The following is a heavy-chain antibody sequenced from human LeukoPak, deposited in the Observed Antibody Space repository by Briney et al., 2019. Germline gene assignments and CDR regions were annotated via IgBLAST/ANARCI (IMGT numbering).Heavy chain of an antibody. J-gene: IGHJ4*02. CDR3: TTVSSSSWFFDDY. Sequence: GGSLRLSCAASGFTFSDAWMNWVRQAPGKGLEWVGRIKSKTDGGTIDYAAPVKGRFTISRDDSKNTLYLQMNSLKTEDTAVYYCTTVSSSSWFFDDYWGQGTLVTVSS. V-gene: IGHV3-15*01. CDR2: IKSKTDGGTI. D-gene: IGHD6-13*01. CDR1: GFTFSDAW.